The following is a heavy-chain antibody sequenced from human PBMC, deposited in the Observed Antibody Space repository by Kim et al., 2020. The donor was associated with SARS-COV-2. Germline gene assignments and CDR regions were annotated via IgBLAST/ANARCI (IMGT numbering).Heavy chain of an antibody. CDR3: ARHEGVRYGGFDY. D-gene: IGHD3-16*02. CDR2: IYFSGST. J-gene: IGHJ4*02. CDR1: GGSISGYY. Sequence: SETLSLTCTVSGGSISGYYWSWIRQPPGKGLEWIGYIYFSGSTNYNPSLESRLTMSLDTSKNHFSLKLSSVTAADTAVYYCARHEGVRYGGFDYWGQGTLIIVSS. V-gene: IGHV4-59*08.